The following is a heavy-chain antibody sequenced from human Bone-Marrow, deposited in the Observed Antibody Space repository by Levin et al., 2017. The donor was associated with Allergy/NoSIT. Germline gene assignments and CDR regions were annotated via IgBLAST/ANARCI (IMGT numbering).Heavy chain of an antibody. J-gene: IGHJ6*03. CDR1: GYIFTDYY. Sequence: ASVKVSCKASGYIFTDYYVHWVRQAPGQGLEWMGWVNPDGGGTRFAQKFQGRVTMTSDTSLTTVYLQLSGLTSDDTAFYYCTRDTGREYSDYDSWGHLYYYYYMDIWGQGTAVTVSS. D-gene: IGHD5-12*01. CDR2: VNPDGGGT. CDR3: TRDTGREYSDYDSWGHLYYYYYMDI. V-gene: IGHV1-2*02.